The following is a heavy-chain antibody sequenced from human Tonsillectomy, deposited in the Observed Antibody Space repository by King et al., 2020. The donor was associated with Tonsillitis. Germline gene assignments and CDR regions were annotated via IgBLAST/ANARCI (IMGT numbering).Heavy chain of an antibody. CDR1: VFNFNNYG. Sequence: QLVQSGGGLVQPGGSLRLSCAASVFNFNNYGMNWVRQAPGKGLEWISYIRNNSNTIYYADSVKGRFTISRDNAKNSLFLKMNSLRAEDTAIYYCARDTSFDWYFDLWGRGTLVTVSS. CDR3: ARDTSFDWYFDL. CDR2: IRNNSNTI. J-gene: IGHJ2*01. V-gene: IGHV3-48*04.